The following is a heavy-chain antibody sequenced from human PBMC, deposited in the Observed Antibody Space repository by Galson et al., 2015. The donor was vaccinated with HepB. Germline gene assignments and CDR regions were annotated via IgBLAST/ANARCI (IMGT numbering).Heavy chain of an antibody. CDR1: DYSFTSYG. V-gene: IGHV1-18*04. CDR3: ARDTLVKLPILKPDWYFDL. CDR2: ISAYNGNT. Sequence: SVKVSCKASDYSFTSYGISWVRQAPGQGLEWLGWISAYNGNTNYAQKLQGRVTMTTDASTTTAYMELRSLRSDDTAVYYCARDTLVKLPILKPDWYFDLWGRGTLVTVSS. J-gene: IGHJ2*01. D-gene: IGHD2/OR15-2a*01.